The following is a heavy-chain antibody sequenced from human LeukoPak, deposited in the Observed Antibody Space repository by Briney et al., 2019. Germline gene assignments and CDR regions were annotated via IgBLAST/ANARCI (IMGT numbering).Heavy chain of an antibody. D-gene: IGHD3-3*01. Sequence: PSETLSLTCTVSGGSISSYYWSWIRQPPGKGLEWIGYILHSGSTYHNPSLKSRVTISIDTSKSQFSLKLSSVTAADTAVYFCARTRDFWSAYFDYWGQGTLVTVSS. CDR1: GGSISSYY. CDR3: ARTRDFWSAYFDY. CDR2: ILHSGST. V-gene: IGHV4-59*12. J-gene: IGHJ4*02.